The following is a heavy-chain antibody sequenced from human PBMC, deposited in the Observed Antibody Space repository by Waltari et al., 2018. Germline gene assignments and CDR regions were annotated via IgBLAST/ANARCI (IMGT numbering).Heavy chain of an antibody. D-gene: IGHD5-12*01. Sequence: ELQLVESGGGLIQPGGSLRLSCAASGFTIHTTYLTWVRQAPGKGLEWFSVFYSGGRTYYADSVKGRFTISRDDPNNTLYLQMNSLRAEDTAVYYCASGPGWLNKWGQGALVTVSS. J-gene: IGHJ4*02. V-gene: IGHV3-53*01. CDR3: ASGPGWLNK. CDR1: GFTIHTTY. CDR2: FYSGGRT.